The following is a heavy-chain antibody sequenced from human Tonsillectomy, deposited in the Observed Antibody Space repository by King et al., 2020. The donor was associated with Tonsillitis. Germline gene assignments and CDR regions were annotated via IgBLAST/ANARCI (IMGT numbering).Heavy chain of an antibody. CDR1: GGSISSYY. CDR2: IYYSGST. V-gene: IGHV4-59*08. D-gene: IGHD5-12*01. Sequence: VQLQESGPGLVKPSETLSLTCTVSGGSISSYYWSWIRQPPGKGLEWIGYIYYSGSTNYNPSLKSRVTISVDTSKNQFSLKLSSVTAAATAGSYCAGHAGDSCYHGGYYYYMDVWGKGTTVTVSS. CDR3: AGHAGDSCYHGGYYYYMDV. J-gene: IGHJ6*03.